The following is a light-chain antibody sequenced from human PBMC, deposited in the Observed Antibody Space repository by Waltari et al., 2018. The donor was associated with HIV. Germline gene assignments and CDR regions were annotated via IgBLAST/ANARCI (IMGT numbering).Light chain of an antibody. CDR2: GDD. Sequence: QSVLTQPPSVSAAPGKTVTISCSGRRSNFRKDNVSWYRQFPGSAPQLLIYGDDRRPSGISDRFSGSKSGTSATLGIAGLHAGDEADYYCETWDSSLSIMIFGGGTKVTVL. J-gene: IGLJ2*01. V-gene: IGLV1-51*01. CDR1: RSNFRKDN. CDR3: ETWDSSLSIMI.